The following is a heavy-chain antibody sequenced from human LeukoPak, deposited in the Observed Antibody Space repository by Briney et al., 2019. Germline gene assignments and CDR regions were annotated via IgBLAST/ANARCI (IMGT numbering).Heavy chain of an antibody. CDR3: ARDFPYCGGDCYPFDP. J-gene: IGHJ5*02. CDR2: IYYSGST. CDR1: GGSISSYY. Sequence: SETLSLTCTVSGGSISSYYWSWIRQPPGKGLEWIGYIYYSGSTNYNPSLKSRVTISVDTSKNQFSLKLSSVTAADTAVYYCARDFPYCGGDCYPFDPWGQGTLVTVSS. D-gene: IGHD2-21*02. V-gene: IGHV4-59*01.